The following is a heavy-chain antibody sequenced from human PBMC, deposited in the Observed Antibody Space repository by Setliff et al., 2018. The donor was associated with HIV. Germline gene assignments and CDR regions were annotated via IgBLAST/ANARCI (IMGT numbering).Heavy chain of an antibody. J-gene: IGHJ3*02. V-gene: IGHV4-39*07. CDR3: AGPIEGYYDAFHI. CDR1: GGSINSRSYY. D-gene: IGHD2-8*01. CDR2: IFHSGNT. Sequence: PSETLSLTCTVSGGSINSRSYYWAWIRQPPGKGLEWIGSIFHSGNTYSSPSLKSRVTISVDTSKNQFSLKLTSVTAADTAVYYCAGPIEGYYDAFHIWGQGTLVTVSS.